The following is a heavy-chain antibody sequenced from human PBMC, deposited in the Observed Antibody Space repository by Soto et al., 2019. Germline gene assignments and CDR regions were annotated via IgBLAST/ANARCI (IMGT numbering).Heavy chain of an antibody. D-gene: IGHD3-3*01. CDR2: ISGGGDTT. V-gene: IGHV3-23*01. CDR3: AKAYYDFWSGSKYFDY. Sequence: GGSLRLSCEASGFTFSNYAMNWVRQAPGKGLEWVSAISGGGDTTYYADSVKGRFTISRDNSKNTLYLQMNSLRAGDTAVYYCAKAYYDFWSGSKYFDYWAQGTLVTVSS. CDR1: GFTFSNYA. J-gene: IGHJ4*02.